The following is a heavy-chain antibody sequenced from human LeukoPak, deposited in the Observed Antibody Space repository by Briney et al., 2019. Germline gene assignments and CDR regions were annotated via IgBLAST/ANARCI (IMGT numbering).Heavy chain of an antibody. CDR1: GYTFTGYY. Sequence: ASVKVSCKASGYTFTGYYMHWVRQAPGQGLEWMGWINPNSGGTNYAQKFQGRVTMTRDTSISTAYMELSRLRSGDTAVYYCARDRRFKSNYMDVWGKGTTVTVSS. J-gene: IGHJ6*03. CDR3: ARDRRFKSNYMDV. CDR2: INPNSGGT. D-gene: IGHD3-10*01. V-gene: IGHV1-2*02.